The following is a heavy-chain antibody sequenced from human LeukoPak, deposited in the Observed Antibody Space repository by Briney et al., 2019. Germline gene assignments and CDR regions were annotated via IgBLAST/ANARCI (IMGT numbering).Heavy chain of an antibody. CDR3: XTHRDYSSGFNFDY. CDR1: GFIFSNAW. CDR2: SESKVDGGTP. J-gene: IGHJ4*02. V-gene: IGHV3-15*04. Sequence: GGSLRLSCATSGFIFSNAWMSWVRQAPGKGLEWVGHSESKVDGGTPDYAAPVKGRFIISRDDSRSTLYLQMNSLKTEDTAVXXXXTHRDYSSGFNFDYWGQGALVTVSS. D-gene: IGHD6-19*01.